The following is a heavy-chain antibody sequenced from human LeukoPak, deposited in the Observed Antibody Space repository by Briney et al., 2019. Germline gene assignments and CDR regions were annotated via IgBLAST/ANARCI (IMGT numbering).Heavy chain of an antibody. V-gene: IGHV3-21*01. CDR3: ARGADDYGDYENAFGI. CDR2: ISSSTSYI. Sequence: GGSLRLSCAASGFTFSSYRMNWVRQTPGKGLEWVSSISSSTSYIYYADSVKGRFTISRDNAKNSLYLQMNSLRVEDTAVYYCARGADDYGDYENAFGIWGQGTMVTVSS. D-gene: IGHD4-17*01. J-gene: IGHJ3*02. CDR1: GFTFSSYR.